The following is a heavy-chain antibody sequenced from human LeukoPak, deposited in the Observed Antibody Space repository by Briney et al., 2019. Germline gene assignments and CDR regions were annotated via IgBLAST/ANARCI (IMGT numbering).Heavy chain of an antibody. D-gene: IGHD2-2*01. Sequence: ASVKVSCKPSGYTFSSYYIHWVRQAPGQGREWMGIINPSGGDTSYAQKFQGRVTTTRDPSTSTVYMEVVSLRPEDTAVYYCARGCRVVPGVHNVGMTSYYNGMDVWGQGTTVTVSS. V-gene: IGHV1-46*01. J-gene: IGHJ6*02. CDR1: GYTFSSYY. CDR2: INPSGGDT. CDR3: ARGCRVVPGVHNVGMTSYYNGMDV.